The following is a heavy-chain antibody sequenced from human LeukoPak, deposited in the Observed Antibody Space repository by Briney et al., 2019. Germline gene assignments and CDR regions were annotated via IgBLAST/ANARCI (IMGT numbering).Heavy chain of an antibody. D-gene: IGHD4-17*01. CDR1: GGTFSSYA. Sequence: SVKVSCKASGGTFSSYAISWVRQAPGQGLEWMGGIIPIFGTANYARKFQGRVTITADESTSTAYMELSSLRSEDTAVYYCARHRTDYGDYCLDYWGQGTLVTVSS. J-gene: IGHJ4*02. V-gene: IGHV1-69*13. CDR3: ARHRTDYGDYCLDY. CDR2: IIPIFGTA.